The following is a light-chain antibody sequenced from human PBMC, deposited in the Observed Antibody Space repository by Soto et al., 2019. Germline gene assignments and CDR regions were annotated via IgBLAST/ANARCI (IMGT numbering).Light chain of an antibody. Sequence: QGQKVTISCSGSSSNIGGNSVSWYQQLPGTAPKLLIYDDDKRPSGIPDRFSGSKSGTSATLGITGFQTGDEADYYCGSWDSSLSAYVFATGTKVTVL. J-gene: IGLJ1*01. CDR2: DDD. CDR1: SSNIGGNS. V-gene: IGLV1-51*01. CDR3: GSWDSSLSAYV.